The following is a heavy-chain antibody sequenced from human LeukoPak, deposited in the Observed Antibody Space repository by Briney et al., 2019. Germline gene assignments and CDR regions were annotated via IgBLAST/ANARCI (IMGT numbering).Heavy chain of an antibody. CDR2: ISYDGSNK. CDR1: GFTFSSYG. V-gene: IGHV3-30*18. CDR3: AKGNVFDY. J-gene: IGHJ4*02. Sequence: GGSLRLSCAASGFTFSSYGMHWVRQAPGKGLEWVAVISYDGSNKYYAASVKGRFTISRDNSKNTLYLQMNSLRAEDTAVYYCAKGNVFDYWGQGTLVTVSS.